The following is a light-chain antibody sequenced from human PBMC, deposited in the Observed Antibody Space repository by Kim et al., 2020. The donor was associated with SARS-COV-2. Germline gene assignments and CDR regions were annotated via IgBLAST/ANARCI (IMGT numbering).Light chain of an antibody. CDR2: DVS. Sequence: GQEITVSCAGPSSDVSGYNSVSWYQQHPGKAPKLMIYDVSERASGVSNRFSGSQSGNTASLTISGLRAEDEADYYCSSHTTSSTYVFGSGTKVTVL. CDR3: SSHTTSSTYV. CDR1: SSDVSGYNS. V-gene: IGLV2-14*03. J-gene: IGLJ1*01.